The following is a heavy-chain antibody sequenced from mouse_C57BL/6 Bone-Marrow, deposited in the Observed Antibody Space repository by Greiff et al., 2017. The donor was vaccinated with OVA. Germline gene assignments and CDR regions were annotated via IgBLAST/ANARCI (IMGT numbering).Heavy chain of an antibody. D-gene: IGHD1-1*01. V-gene: IGHV14-4*01. Sequence: EVKLMESGAELVRPGASVKLSCTASGFNIKDDYMHWVKQRPEQGLEWIGWIDPENGDTEYASKFQGKATITADTSSNTAYLQLSSLTSEDTAVYYCTFYYYYAMDYWGQGTSVTVSS. CDR1: GFNIKDDY. CDR2: IDPENGDT. CDR3: TFYYYYAMDY. J-gene: IGHJ4*01.